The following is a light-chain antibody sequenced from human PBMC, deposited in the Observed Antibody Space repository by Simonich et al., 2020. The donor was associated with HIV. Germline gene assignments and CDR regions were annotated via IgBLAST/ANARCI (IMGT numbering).Light chain of an antibody. Sequence: QSALTQPASVSGSPGQSITISCTGTSSDVGGYNYVSWYQQHPGKAPKLMIYDVNKRPAGVSNRLSGAKSGNTASLTISGLQAEDEADYYCNSYTSSTTFVVFGGGTKLTVL. CDR2: DVN. J-gene: IGLJ2*01. CDR1: SSDVGGYNY. CDR3: NSYTSSTTFVV. V-gene: IGLV2-14*03.